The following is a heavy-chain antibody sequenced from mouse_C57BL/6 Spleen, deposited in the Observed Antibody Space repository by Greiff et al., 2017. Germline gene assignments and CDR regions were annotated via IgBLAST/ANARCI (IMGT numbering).Heavy chain of an antibody. V-gene: IGHV1-63*01. CDR1: GYTFTNYR. J-gene: IGHJ2*01. CDR2: LYPGGGYT. D-gene: IGHD1-1*01. CDR3: ARSGSVRYFDY. Sequence: QVQLQQSGAELVRPGTSVKMSCKASGYTFTNYRIGWAKQGSGYGLEWIGVLYPGGGYTNYNEKFKGKATLTADKSSSTAYMQVCSLTSEDSAIYYCARSGSVRYFDYWSQGATHTVSS.